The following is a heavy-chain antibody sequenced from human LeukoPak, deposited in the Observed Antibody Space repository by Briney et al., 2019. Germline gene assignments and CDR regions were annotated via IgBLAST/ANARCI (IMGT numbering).Heavy chain of an antibody. CDR2: INHSGST. D-gene: IGHD2-2*01. J-gene: IGHJ6*04. CDR3: ARAGCSSTSCYYYYGMDV. V-gene: IGHV4-34*01. Sequence: SDTLSLTCAVYGESFRGYYWSWIRQPPGKGLEWIGEINHSGSTNYNPSLKSRVTISVDTTKNQFSLKLSSVTAADTAVYYCARAGCSSTSCYYYYGMDVWGKGTTVTVSS. CDR1: GESFRGYY.